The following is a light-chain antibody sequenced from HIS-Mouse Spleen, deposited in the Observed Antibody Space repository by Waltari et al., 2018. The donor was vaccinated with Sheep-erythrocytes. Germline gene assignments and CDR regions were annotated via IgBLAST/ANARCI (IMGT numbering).Light chain of an antibody. Sequence: QSVLTQPPSVSEAPRQRVTISCSGSSSNIGNNAGHWYQQLPGKAPKLLIYYDDLLPSGVSDRFSGSKSGTSASLAISGLQSEDEADYYCAAWDDSLNGWVFGGGTKLTVL. V-gene: IGLV1-36*01. CDR2: YDD. J-gene: IGLJ3*02. CDR1: SSNIGNNA. CDR3: AAWDDSLNGWV.